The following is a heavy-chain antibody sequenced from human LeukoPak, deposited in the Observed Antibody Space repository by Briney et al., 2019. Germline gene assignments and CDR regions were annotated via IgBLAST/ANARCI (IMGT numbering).Heavy chain of an antibody. CDR2: ISSSGSTI. V-gene: IGHV3-48*03. D-gene: IGHD1-26*01. J-gene: IGHJ4*02. CDR1: GFTFSSYE. Sequence: PGGSLRLSCAASGFTFSSYEMNWVRQAPGKGLEWVSYISSSGSTIYYADSVKGRFTISRDNAKNSLYLQMNSLGAEDTAVYYCARGVDGGSYTFDYWGQGTLVTVSS. CDR3: ARGVDGGSYTFDY.